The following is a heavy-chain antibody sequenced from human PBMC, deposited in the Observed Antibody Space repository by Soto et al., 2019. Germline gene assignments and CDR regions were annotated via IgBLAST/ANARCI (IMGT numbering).Heavy chain of an antibody. J-gene: IGHJ4*02. CDR1: GGSVTSNNYF. CDR3: ARLLKRTTGWLYFDY. CDR2: IDYSGST. Sequence: PSETLSLTCTVSGGSVTSNNYFWSWIRQPPGKGLEWIGYIDYSGSTKYNPSLDSRVTISKSQFSLRLSSVTAADTAVYYCARLLKRTTGWLYFDYWGQGTLVTVSS. D-gene: IGHD6-19*01. V-gene: IGHV4-61*01.